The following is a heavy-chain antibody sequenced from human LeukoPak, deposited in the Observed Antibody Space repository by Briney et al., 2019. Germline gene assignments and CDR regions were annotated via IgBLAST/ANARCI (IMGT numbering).Heavy chain of an antibody. CDR3: ARGLIGPAAAFDY. J-gene: IGHJ4*02. CDR2: IIPIFGTA. V-gene: IGHV1-69*13. D-gene: IGHD2-2*01. Sequence: SVKVSCKASGGTFSSYAISWVRQAPGQGLDWMGGIIPIFGTANYAQKFQGRVTITADESTSTAYMELSSLRSEDTAVYYCARGLIGPAAAFDYWGQGTLVTVSS. CDR1: GGTFSSYA.